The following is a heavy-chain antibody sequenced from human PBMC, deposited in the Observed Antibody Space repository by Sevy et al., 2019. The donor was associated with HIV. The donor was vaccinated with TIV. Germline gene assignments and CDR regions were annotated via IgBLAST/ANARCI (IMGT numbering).Heavy chain of an antibody. V-gene: IGHV3-23*01. J-gene: IGHJ5*02. CDR3: AKVDSSGWYSKGAGDWFDP. CDR1: GFTFSSYA. Sequence: GGSLILSCAASGFTFSSYAMSWVRQAPGKGLEWVSVISGSGGSTYYADSVKGRFTISRDNSKNTLYLQMNSLRAEDTAVYYCAKVDSSGWYSKGAGDWFDPWGQGTLVTVSS. D-gene: IGHD6-19*01. CDR2: ISGSGGST.